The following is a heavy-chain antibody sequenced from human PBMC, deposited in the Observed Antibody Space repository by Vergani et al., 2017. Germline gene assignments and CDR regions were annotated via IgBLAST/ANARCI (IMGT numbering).Heavy chain of an antibody. CDR2: IHRSGST. D-gene: IGHD4-17*01. J-gene: IGHJ5*02. Sequence: QLQESGPGLVKPSETVSLTCTVSGYSITSANYWAWIRQSPGKGLEWIGTIHRSGSTYYNPSLKSLGTISVDTSKNHLSLHLTCVTAVDTALYYCARDVGYGDSNFPGNWFDPWGQGTLVTVSS. CDR1: GYSITSANY. CDR3: ARDVGYGDSNFPGNWFDP. V-gene: IGHV4-38-2*02.